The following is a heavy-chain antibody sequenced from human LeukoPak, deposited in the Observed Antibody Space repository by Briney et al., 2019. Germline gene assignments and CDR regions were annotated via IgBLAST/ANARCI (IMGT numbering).Heavy chain of an antibody. J-gene: IGHJ5*02. V-gene: IGHV1-2*02. D-gene: IGHD3-22*01. CDR1: GYTFTGYY. CDR3: ARDLDSSGHYFRGFDP. Sequence: ASVKVSCKASGYTFTGYYMHWVRQAPGQGLEWMGWINPNNDGTNYAQKFQGRVTMTRDTSINTAYMELSRLRSDDTAVYYCARDLDSSGHYFRGFDPWGQGTLVTVSS. CDR2: INPNNDGT.